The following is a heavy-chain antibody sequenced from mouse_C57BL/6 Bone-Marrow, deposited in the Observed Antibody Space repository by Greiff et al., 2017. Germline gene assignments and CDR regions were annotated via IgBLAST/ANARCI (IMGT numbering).Heavy chain of an antibody. CDR1: GYTFTSYD. D-gene: IGHD1-1*01. CDR3: ARDYGSSYWYFDV. Sequence: QVQLQQSGPELVKPGASVKLSCEASGYTFTSYDINWVKQRPGQGLEWIGWIYPRDGSTKYNEKFKGKATLTVDTSSSPAYMALNSLKSEDSAVYFCARDYGSSYWYFDVWGTGTTVTVSS. CDR2: IYPRDGST. J-gene: IGHJ1*03. V-gene: IGHV1-85*01.